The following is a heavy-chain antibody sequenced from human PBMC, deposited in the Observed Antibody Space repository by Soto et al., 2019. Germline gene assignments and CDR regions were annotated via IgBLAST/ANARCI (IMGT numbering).Heavy chain of an antibody. CDR2: ISGSGGST. CDR1: GFTFSSYA. Sequence: GGSLRLSCAASGFTFSSYAMSWVRQAPGKGLERVSAISGSGGSTYYADSVKGRFTISRDNSKNTLYLQMNSLRAEDTAVYYCAKSPWGFGETMYYFDYWGQGTLVTVSS. CDR3: AKSPWGFGETMYYFDY. D-gene: IGHD3-10*01. V-gene: IGHV3-23*01. J-gene: IGHJ4*02.